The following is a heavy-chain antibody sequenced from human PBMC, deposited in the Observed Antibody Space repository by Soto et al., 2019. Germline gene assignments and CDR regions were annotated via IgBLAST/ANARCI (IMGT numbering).Heavy chain of an antibody. V-gene: IGHV1-8*01. Sequence: QVQLVQSGAEVKKPGASVKVSCKASGYTFTSYDINWVRQATGQGLEWMGWMNPNSGNTGYAQKFQGRVAMTRNSSISTAYTELSSLRSEDTAVYYCASELRRSGYENYWGQGTLVTVST. D-gene: IGHD5-12*01. J-gene: IGHJ4*02. CDR2: MNPNSGNT. CDR3: ASELRRSGYENY. CDR1: GYTFTSYD.